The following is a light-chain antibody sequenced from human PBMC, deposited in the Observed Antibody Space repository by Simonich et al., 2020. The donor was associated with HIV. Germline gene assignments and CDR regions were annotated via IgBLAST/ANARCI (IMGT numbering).Light chain of an antibody. CDR1: QGISNS. J-gene: IGKJ1*01. V-gene: IGKV1-NL1*01. CDR3: QQYYSTPWT. Sequence: DIQMTQSPSSLSASVGDRVTITCRADQGISNSLAWYQQKPGKAPKLLLYAASRLESGVPSRLSGSGSGTDYTLTISSLQPEDFATYYCQQYYSTPWTFGQGTKVEIK. CDR2: AAS.